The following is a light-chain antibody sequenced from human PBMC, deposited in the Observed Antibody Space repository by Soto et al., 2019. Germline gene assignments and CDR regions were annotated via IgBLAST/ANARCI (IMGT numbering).Light chain of an antibody. Sequence: EIVFTQSPGTLSLSPGERATLSCRASQSVSSSYLAWYQQKPGQAPRLLIYGASSRATGIPDRFSGSGSGTDFTLTISRLEPEDFAVYYCQQYGSSPALTFGGGTRWISN. V-gene: IGKV3-20*01. CDR2: GAS. CDR1: QSVSSSY. CDR3: QQYGSSPALT. J-gene: IGKJ4*01.